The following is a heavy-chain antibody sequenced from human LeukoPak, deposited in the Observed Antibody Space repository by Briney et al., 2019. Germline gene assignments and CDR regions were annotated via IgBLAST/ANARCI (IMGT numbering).Heavy chain of an antibody. Sequence: GGSLTLSCATSGFIFSTYALSWIRQAPGKGLECASSISGSGGSTYHADSVKGRFTISRDSSKNTLYLQMNSLRAEDTAIYYCARVIRAAPGKGYFDYWGQGTLVTVSS. CDR1: GFIFSTYA. J-gene: IGHJ4*02. CDR3: ARVIRAAPGKGYFDY. CDR2: ISGSGGST. D-gene: IGHD6-13*01. V-gene: IGHV3-23*01.